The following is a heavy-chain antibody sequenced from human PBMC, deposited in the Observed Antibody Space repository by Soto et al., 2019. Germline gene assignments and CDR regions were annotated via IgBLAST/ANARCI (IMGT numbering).Heavy chain of an antibody. CDR3: VKDVVGANF. CDR1: GFTFSSYG. D-gene: IGHD2-21*01. Sequence: EVQLLESGGGLAQPGGSLRLSCAASGFTFSSYGMSWVRQAPGKGLEWVAGMSAGGSTTYYADPVKGRFTISRDNSKNTLSLQMNSLRAEDTAVYYCVKDVVGANFWGQGTLVTVSS. V-gene: IGHV3-23*01. J-gene: IGHJ4*02. CDR2: MSAGGSTT.